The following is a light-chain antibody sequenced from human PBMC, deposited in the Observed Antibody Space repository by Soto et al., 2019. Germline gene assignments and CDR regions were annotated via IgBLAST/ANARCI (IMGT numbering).Light chain of an antibody. J-gene: IGKJ2*01. CDR1: HSIQSSF. Sequence: EVVLTQSPGTLSLSPRERASLSCRASHSIQSSFLAWYQQKPGQAPRLLIYGASSRATYIRHRFSGGGSGIDTTLSVSRLEHEDHDVYYCQEYDTSPYTLGQGTKLEL. CDR3: QEYDTSPYT. V-gene: IGKV3-20*01. CDR2: GAS.